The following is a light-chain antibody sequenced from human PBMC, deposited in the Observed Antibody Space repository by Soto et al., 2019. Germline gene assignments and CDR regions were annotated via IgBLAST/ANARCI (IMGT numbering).Light chain of an antibody. J-gene: IGKJ1*01. V-gene: IGKV1-5*01. CDR2: DAS. CDR1: QTINRW. Sequence: DIQMTQSPSNLSASLGDRVTITCRASQTINRWLAWYQQKPGKAPKVLIFDASSLKTGVPSRFGGSGSGTDFTLTISSLQAADVAVYYCQQYYSTPWTFGQGTNVDIK. CDR3: QQYYSTPWT.